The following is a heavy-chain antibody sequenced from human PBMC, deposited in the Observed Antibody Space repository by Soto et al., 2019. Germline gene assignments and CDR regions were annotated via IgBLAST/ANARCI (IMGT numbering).Heavy chain of an antibody. CDR2: IILTSGTA. CDR1: GGSFSSAA. J-gene: IGHJ4*02. V-gene: IGHV1-69*13. CDR3: AGVAYLVFWTVYFPNEY. Sequence: GASVKVSCKASGGSFSSAAVSWVRQAPGQGLEWMGGIILTSGTANYAQRFQGRVTITADESATTIYMELSSLRSEDTAVYYCAGVAYLVFWTVYFPNEYWGQGTLVPVS. D-gene: IGHD3-3*01.